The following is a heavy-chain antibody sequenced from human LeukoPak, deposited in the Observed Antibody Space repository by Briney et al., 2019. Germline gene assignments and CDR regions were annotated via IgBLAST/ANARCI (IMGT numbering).Heavy chain of an antibody. Sequence: GGSLRLSCAASGFTFSSYGMGWVRQAPGKGLKWVSAISGSGGSTYYADSVKGRITISRDNSKNTLYLQMNSLRAEDTAVYYCAKGVGYCSGGSCQQFDYWGQGTLVTVSS. J-gene: IGHJ4*02. D-gene: IGHD2-15*01. CDR2: ISGSGGST. CDR1: GFTFSSYG. CDR3: AKGVGYCSGGSCQQFDY. V-gene: IGHV3-23*01.